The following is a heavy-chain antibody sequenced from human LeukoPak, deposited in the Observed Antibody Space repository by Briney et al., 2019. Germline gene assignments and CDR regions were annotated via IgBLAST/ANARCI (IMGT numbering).Heavy chain of an antibody. Sequence: GRSLRLSCAASGFTFSSYAMHWVRQVPGKGLEWVAVISYDGSNKYYADSVKGRFTIPRDNSKNTLYLQMNSLRAEDTAVYYCARVPPYYDFWSALLWHWGQGTLVTVSS. CDR3: ARVPPYYDFWSALLWH. CDR2: ISYDGSNK. V-gene: IGHV3-30-3*01. CDR1: GFTFSSYA. J-gene: IGHJ4*02. D-gene: IGHD3-3*01.